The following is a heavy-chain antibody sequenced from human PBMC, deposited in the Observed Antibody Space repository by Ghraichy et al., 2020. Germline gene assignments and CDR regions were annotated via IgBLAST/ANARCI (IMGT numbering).Heavy chain of an antibody. CDR2: SYYNGST. D-gene: IGHD3-9*01. Sequence: SETLSLTCSVSGASIRSGGYCWGWIRQPPGKGLEWIGTSYYNGSTYYKPSLKSRVTISVDTSRNQFSLKLTSVTAADTAVYYCARQDRYGILTGFDHWGQGSLVTVSS. CDR3: ARQDRYGILTGFDH. V-gene: IGHV4-39*01. J-gene: IGHJ4*02. CDR1: GASIRSGGYC.